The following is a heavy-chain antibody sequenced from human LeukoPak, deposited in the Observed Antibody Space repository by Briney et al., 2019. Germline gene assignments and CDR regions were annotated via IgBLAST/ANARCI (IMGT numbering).Heavy chain of an antibody. CDR3: ARRPKQPGFWSGYVDY. J-gene: IGHJ4*02. CDR1: GGSIRSSSHN. Sequence: PSETLSLTCTVSGGSIRSSSHNWDWIRQPPGKGLEYIGSIFYSGSTYYNPSLTTRVTISVDTSKNQFSLKLSSVTAADTDVYYCARRPKQPGFWSGYVDYWGQGILVTVSP. V-gene: IGHV4-39*01. CDR2: IFYSGST. D-gene: IGHD3-3*01.